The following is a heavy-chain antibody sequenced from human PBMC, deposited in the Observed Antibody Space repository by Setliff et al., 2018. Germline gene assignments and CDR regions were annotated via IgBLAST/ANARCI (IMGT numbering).Heavy chain of an antibody. V-gene: IGHV5-51*01. CDR3: ARQAIFGSDAFDI. J-gene: IGHJ3*02. CDR1: GYSFTSYW. D-gene: IGHD3-3*01. CDR2: IYPGDSDT. Sequence: GASLKISCKGSGYSFTSYWIGWVRQMPGKGLEWMGIIYPGDSDTRYSPSFQGQVTIPADKSINTAYLQWSSLKASDTAMYYCARQAIFGSDAFDIWGQGTMVTVSS.